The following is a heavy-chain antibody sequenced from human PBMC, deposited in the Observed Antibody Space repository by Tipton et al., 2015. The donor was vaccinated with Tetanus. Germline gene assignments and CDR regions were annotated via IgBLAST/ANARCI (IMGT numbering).Heavy chain of an antibody. Sequence: SLRLSCAASGLTFSSYAMNWVRQAPGKGLEWVGRLKGKTDGGTTDYAARVKDRFSISRDDSKNTLFLQMNSLKTEDTAVYYCTTSGIVGSGSRVDYWGRGTLVTVSS. D-gene: IGHD1-26*01. CDR2: LKGKTDGGTT. J-gene: IGHJ4*02. CDR1: GLTFSSYA. V-gene: IGHV3-15*07. CDR3: TTSGIVGSGSRVDY.